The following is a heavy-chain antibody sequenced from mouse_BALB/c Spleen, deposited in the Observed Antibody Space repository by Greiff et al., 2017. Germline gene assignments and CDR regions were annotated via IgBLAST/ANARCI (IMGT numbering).Heavy chain of an antibody. V-gene: IGHV1-7*01. Sequence: QAQLQQSGAELAKPGASVKMSCKASGYTFTSYWMHWVKQRPGQGLEWIGYINPSTGYTEYNQKFKDKATLTADKSSSTAYMQLSSLTSEDSAVYYCARETARATAFAYWGQGTLVTVSA. CDR3: ARETARATAFAY. D-gene: IGHD3-2*01. CDR1: GYTFTSYW. J-gene: IGHJ3*01. CDR2: INPSTGYT.